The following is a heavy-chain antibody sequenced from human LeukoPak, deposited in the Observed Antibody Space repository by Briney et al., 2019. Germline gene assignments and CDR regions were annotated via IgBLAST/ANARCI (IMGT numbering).Heavy chain of an antibody. J-gene: IGHJ4*02. CDR3: ARHVVAVGFDY. D-gene: IGHD3-22*01. V-gene: IGHV3-21*01. CDR2: ITSSSSYI. Sequence: GGSLRLSCAASGFTFSSYTMNWVRQAPGKGLEWVSSITSSSSYIYYADSVKGRFTISRDNAKNSLYLHMNSLRAEDTAVYYCARHVVAVGFDYWGQGTLVTVSS. CDR1: GFTFSSYT.